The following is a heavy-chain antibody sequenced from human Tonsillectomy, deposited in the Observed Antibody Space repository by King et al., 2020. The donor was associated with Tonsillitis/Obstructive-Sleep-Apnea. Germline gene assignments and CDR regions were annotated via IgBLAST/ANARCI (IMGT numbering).Heavy chain of an antibody. CDR3: ARDLYGDYSFDY. Sequence: VQLVESGGGLVKPGGSLRLSCAASGFTFSSYSMNWVRQAPGKGLEWVSSISSSGSYIFYADSVKGRFTISRDNAKNSLYLQMNSLRAEDTAVYYCARDLYGDYSFDYWGQGTLVTVSS. V-gene: IGHV3-21*01. D-gene: IGHD4-17*01. J-gene: IGHJ4*02. CDR2: ISSSGSYI. CDR1: GFTFSSYS.